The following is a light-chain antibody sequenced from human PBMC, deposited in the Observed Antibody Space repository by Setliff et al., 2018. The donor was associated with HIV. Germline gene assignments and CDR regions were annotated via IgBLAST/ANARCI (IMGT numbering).Light chain of an antibody. Sequence: QSALAQPASASGSPGQSITISCTGTNSDIGAYNYVSWYQQYPGKAPKLMIYDVSNRPSGVSNRFSGSKSGNTASLTISGLQAEDEADYYCCSYSSSSTLYVFGTGTKATVL. J-gene: IGLJ1*01. CDR3: CSYSSSSTLYV. V-gene: IGLV2-14*03. CDR1: NSDIGAYNY. CDR2: DVS.